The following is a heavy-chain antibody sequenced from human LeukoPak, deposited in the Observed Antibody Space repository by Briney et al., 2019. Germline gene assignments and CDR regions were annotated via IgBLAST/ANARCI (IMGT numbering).Heavy chain of an antibody. D-gene: IGHD3-10*01. Sequence: GSLRLSCAASGFTFSSYEMNWVRQAPGKGLEWIGSINYSGSTNYNSSLKSRVTISVDTSKNQFSLKLSSVTAADTAVYYCARQAIGFGEFHFDFWGQGTLVTVSS. J-gene: IGHJ4*02. CDR3: ARQAIGFGEFHFDF. CDR1: GFTFSSYE. V-gene: IGHV4-39*01. CDR2: INYSGST.